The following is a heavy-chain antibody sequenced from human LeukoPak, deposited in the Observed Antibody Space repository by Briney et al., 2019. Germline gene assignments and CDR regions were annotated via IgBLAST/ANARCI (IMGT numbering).Heavy chain of an antibody. CDR2: ISSSSSTI. V-gene: IGHV3-48*01. J-gene: IGHJ4*02. Sequence: GGSLRLSCAASGFTFSSYSMNWVRQAPGKGLEWVSYISSSSSTIYYADSVKGRFTISRDNAKNSLYLQMNSLRAEDTAVYYCARELGVGIQLWAPFDYWGQGTLVTVSS. CDR3: ARELGVGIQLWAPFDY. D-gene: IGHD5-18*01. CDR1: GFTFSSYS.